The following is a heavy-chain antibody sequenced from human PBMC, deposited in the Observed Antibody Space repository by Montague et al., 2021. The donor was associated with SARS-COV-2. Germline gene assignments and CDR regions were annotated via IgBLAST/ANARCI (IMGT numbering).Heavy chain of an antibody. J-gene: IGHJ6*02. CDR2: IFHSGST. Sequence: SETLSLTCTVSGGSIDSFYWSWIRRPPGTGLEWIGSIFHSGSTYYNPSXXNRVSMSVDTSKNQVSLRLSSLTAADTAVYYCARGGYYDNTGYYSDYYYNMDVWGQGTTVTVSS. CDR1: GGSIDSFY. D-gene: IGHD3-22*01. CDR3: ARGGYYDNTGYYSDYYYNMDV. V-gene: IGHV4-59*01.